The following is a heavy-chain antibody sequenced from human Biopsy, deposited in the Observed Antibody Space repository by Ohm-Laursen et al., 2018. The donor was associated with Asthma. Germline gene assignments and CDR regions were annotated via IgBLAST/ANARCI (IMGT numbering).Heavy chain of an antibody. V-gene: IGHV4-31*03. CDR2: IYYSGGT. J-gene: IGHJ6*02. CDR1: GFSLSSGGYY. D-gene: IGHD2-15*01. Sequence: QTLTLTCRVSGFSLSSGGYYWSWIRHHPGKGLEWIGNIYYSGGTYYNPSLQSRATISIDTSMSQFSLKLKSVTAADTAVYYCARDRNYCSDGTCVHYYGVDVWGPGTTVTVSS. CDR3: ARDRNYCSDGTCVHYYGVDV.